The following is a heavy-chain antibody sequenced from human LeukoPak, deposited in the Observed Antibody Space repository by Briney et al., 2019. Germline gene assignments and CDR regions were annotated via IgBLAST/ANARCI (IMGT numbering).Heavy chain of an antibody. J-gene: IGHJ3*02. CDR3: ARSSAVTMGGAFDI. CDR2: IYYSGST. D-gene: IGHD4-17*01. Sequence: PSETLSLTCTVSGGSISSYYWSWIRQPPGKGLEWIGYIYYSGSTNYNPSLKSRVTISIDTSKNQFSLKLSSVTAADTAVYYCARSSAVTMGGAFDIWGPGTMVTVSS. V-gene: IGHV4-59*01. CDR1: GGSISSYY.